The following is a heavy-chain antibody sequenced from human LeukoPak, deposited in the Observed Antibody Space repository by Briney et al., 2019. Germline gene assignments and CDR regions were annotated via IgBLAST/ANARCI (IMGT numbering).Heavy chain of an antibody. V-gene: IGHV5-51*01. CDR2: IYPGDSDT. Sequence: GESLKISFKGSGYSFTSYWIGWVRQMPGKGLGWMGIIYPGDSDTRYSPSFQGQVAISADKSISTAYLQWSSLKASDTAMYYCARPRGHSGLGPFDYWGQGTLVTVSS. CDR3: ARPRGHSGLGPFDY. J-gene: IGHJ4*02. CDR1: GYSFTSYW. D-gene: IGHD5-12*01.